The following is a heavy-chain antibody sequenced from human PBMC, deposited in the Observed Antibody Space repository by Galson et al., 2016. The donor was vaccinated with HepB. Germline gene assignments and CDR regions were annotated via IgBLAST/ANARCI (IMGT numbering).Heavy chain of an antibody. CDR2: ISGGGGNT. J-gene: IGHJ4*02. CDR1: GFMFNAYA. V-gene: IGHV3-23*01. Sequence: SLRLSCAASGFMFNAYAMSWVRQAPGKGLEWVSSISGGGGNTYYADSVRDRFTISRDNSMNTLSLQIDSLRAEDTAVYYCAKVIQGYYRPFHSWGQGTLVTVSS. D-gene: IGHD3-22*01. CDR3: AKVIQGYYRPFHS.